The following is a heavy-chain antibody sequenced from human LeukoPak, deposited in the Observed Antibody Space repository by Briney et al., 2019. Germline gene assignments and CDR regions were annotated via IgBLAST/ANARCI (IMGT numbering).Heavy chain of an antibody. CDR2: IYYNGNT. CDR1: DGSINSYY. V-gene: IGHV4-59*01. CDR3: ARGGGPRATIGY. Sequence: SETLSLTCSVSDGSINSYYWNWIRRPPGKGLEWIGYIYYNGNTNYSPSLKSRVTISVDTSKNQFSLKLSSVTAADTAVYYCARGGGPRATIGYWGQGTLVTVSS. D-gene: IGHD5-12*01. J-gene: IGHJ4*02.